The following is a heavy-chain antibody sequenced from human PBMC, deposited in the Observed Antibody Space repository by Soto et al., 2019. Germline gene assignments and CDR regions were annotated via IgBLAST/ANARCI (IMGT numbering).Heavy chain of an antibody. Sequence: SETLSLTCAVSGGSFTSNNWWTWVRQPPGQGLEWIGEIYRTGGTNYNPSLKSRVTISLDKSENQFSLKVTSLTAADTAVYYCASRDPGTSVDYWGQGTLVTVSS. CDR2: IYRTGGT. J-gene: IGHJ4*02. D-gene: IGHD1-7*01. V-gene: IGHV4-4*02. CDR3: ASRDPGTSVDY. CDR1: GGSFTSNNW.